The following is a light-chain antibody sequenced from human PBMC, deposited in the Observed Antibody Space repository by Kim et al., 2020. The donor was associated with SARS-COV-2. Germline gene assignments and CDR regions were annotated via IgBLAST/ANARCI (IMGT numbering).Light chain of an antibody. V-gene: IGLV3-1*01. CDR2: QDN. Sequence: SYELTQPPSVSVSPGRTASVTCSGDKFGDKYASRYHQRPGQSPVLVIYQDNKRPSGIPDRFSGSNSGITATLTITATQAVDEADYYCQAWDSGLAVFGGG. CDR1: KFGDKY. J-gene: IGLJ3*02. CDR3: QAWDSGLAV.